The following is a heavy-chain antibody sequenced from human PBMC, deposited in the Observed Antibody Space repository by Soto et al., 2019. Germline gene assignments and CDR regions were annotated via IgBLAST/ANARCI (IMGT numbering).Heavy chain of an antibody. CDR2: ISRSGDST. Sequence: EVHLLESGGGLVQPGGSLRLSFAASGFTFSAYAMIWVRQVPGKGLEWVSTISRSGDSTYYADSVKGRFTISRDNSKNTLYLQMNSLRAEDTARYYCPVGIYYYGWDGWGQGTTVTVSS. D-gene: IGHD6-13*01. CDR1: GFTFSAYA. J-gene: IGHJ6*02. CDR3: PVGIYYYGWDG. V-gene: IGHV3-23*01.